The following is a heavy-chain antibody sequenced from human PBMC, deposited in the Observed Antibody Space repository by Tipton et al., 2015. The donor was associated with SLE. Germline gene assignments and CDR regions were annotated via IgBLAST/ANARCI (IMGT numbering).Heavy chain of an antibody. CDR1: GYTFTTYD. CDR3: ARSDDFWSGYPQRYFYGLDV. V-gene: IGHV1-46*01. Sequence: QVQLVQSGAEVKKPGASVKVSCKASGYTFTTYDVHWVRQAPGQGLEWMGKIKPSGGRTNYAQKFQGRVTMTRDTSTSTVSMELSSLRSEDTAVYYCARSDDFWSGYPQRYFYGLDVWGQGTAVTVTS. D-gene: IGHD3-3*01. CDR2: IKPSGGRT. J-gene: IGHJ6*02.